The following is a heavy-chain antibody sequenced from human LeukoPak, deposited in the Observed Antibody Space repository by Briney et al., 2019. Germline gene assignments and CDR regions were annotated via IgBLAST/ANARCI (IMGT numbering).Heavy chain of an antibody. CDR3: ARRRDGYNDVGTDY. CDR1: GYNFTNYW. V-gene: IGHV5-51*01. J-gene: IGHJ4*02. Sequence: GESLKISCKGSGYNFTNYWIGWVRQMPGKGLEWMGIIYPGDSDTTYGPSFQGQVTISADKSISTAYLQWSSLKASDTAMYYCARRRDGYNDVGTDYWGQGTKVTVSS. CDR2: IYPGDSDT. D-gene: IGHD5-24*01.